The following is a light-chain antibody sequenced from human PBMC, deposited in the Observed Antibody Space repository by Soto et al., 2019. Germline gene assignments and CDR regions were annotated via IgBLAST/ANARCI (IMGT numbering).Light chain of an antibody. J-gene: IGKJ5*01. CDR2: GGS. V-gene: IGKV3-20*01. CDR3: QQYGTSEII. CDR1: QSVSSSY. Sequence: EIVLTQSPGTLSLSPGERATLSCRASQSVSSSYLAWYQQKPGQAPRLLIYGGSSRATGIPVRFSGSGSETDFTLTITRLEPEDFAVFYCQQYGTSEIIFGQGTRLEI.